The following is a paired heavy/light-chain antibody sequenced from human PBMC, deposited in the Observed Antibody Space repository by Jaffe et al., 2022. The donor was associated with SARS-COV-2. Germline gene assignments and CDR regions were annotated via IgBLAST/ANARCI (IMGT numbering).Light chain of an antibody. CDR1: SSDVGGYNY. CDR3: CSYAGKYTRV. V-gene: IGLV2-11*01. J-gene: IGLJ1*01. CDR2: DVN. Sequence: QSALTQPRSVSGSPGQSVTISCTGTSSDVGGYNYVSWYQQYPGKAPTLLIYDVNRRPSGVPDRFSGSKSGNAASLTISGLQAEDEADYYCCSYAGKYTRVFGTGTEVTVL.
Heavy chain of an antibody. CDR1: FTVKNSQ. D-gene: IGHD2-15*01. V-gene: IGHV3-53*01. CDR2: IYNAGDT. CDR3: VKGHDYSFDAFEI. J-gene: IGHJ3*02. Sequence: EVQVVESGGGLIRPGGSLRLSCAASFTVKNSQMSWVRQAPGKGLEWVSIIYNAGDTYYADAVKGRFTISRDHSKNTVFLQMNSLRAEDTAVYYCVKGHDYSFDAFEIWGQGTMVTVSS.